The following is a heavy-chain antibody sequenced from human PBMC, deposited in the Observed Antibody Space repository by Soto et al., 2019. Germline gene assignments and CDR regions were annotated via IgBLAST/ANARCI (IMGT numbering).Heavy chain of an antibody. D-gene: IGHD3-10*01. CDR1: GFPFSNYA. Sequence: EVQVLESGGGLVQPGGSLRLSCAASGFPFSNYALSWVRQAPRKGLEWVSTISGGGDSTHYADSVKGRFTISRDNSKSTLHLQMSSLRAEDTAVYYCAKPLSAYYYYGMDVWGQGTTVTVSS. V-gene: IGHV3-23*01. CDR3: AKPLSAYYYYGMDV. CDR2: ISGGGDST. J-gene: IGHJ6*02.